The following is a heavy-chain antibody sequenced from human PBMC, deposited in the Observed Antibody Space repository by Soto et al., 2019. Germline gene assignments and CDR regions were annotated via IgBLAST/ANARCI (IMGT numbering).Heavy chain of an antibody. CDR2: ITTTSSTM. V-gene: IGHV3-48*02. J-gene: IGHJ6*02. Sequence: PGGSLRLSCTPSGFIFSDYSMNWVRQAPGKGLEWISHITTTSSTMYYADSVKGRFTISRDNAKNSLYLQMNSLRDEDTAVYYCARDSSGRQYYGMDVWGQGTTVTVSS. CDR3: ARDSSGRQYYGMDV. CDR1: GFIFSDYS. D-gene: IGHD3-22*01.